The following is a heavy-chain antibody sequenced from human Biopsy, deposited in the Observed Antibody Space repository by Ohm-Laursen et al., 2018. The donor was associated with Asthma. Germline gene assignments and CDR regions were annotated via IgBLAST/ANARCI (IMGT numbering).Heavy chain of an antibody. CDR3: AGFCSGGNCPDH. CDR2: IHYSGST. V-gene: IGHV4-59*01. D-gene: IGHD2-15*01. CDR1: GVSIRRYY. J-gene: IGHJ4*02. Sequence: TLSLTCTASGVSIRRYYWTWIRQPPGKGLEGIGNIHYSGSTYSNPSLKRRVTISVDTSKKQISLRLSSVIAADTAVYYCAGFCSGGNCPDHWGQGTLVTVSS.